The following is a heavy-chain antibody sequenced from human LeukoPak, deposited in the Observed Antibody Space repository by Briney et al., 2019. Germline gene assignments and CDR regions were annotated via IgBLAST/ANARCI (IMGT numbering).Heavy chain of an antibody. D-gene: IGHD3-10*01. V-gene: IGHV3-74*01. CDR3: ARDVSPSLWFGETQLDP. CDR2: INSDGSST. CDR1: GFTFSSYW. J-gene: IGHJ5*02. Sequence: PGGSLRLSCAASGFTFSSYWMHWVRHAPGKGLVWVSRINSDGSSTSYADSVKGRFTISRDNAKNTLYLQMNSLRAEDTAVYYCARDVSPSLWFGETQLDPWGQGTLVTVSS.